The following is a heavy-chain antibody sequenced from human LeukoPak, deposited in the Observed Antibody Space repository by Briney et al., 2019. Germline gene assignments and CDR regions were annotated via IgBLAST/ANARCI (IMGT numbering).Heavy chain of an antibody. J-gene: IGHJ5*02. Sequence: GASVKVSCKASGYTFTGYYMHWVRQAPGQGLEWMGWINPNSGVTNYAQKFQGRVTMTRDTSITTAYMELSRLRSDDTAVYFCASGWSITGWYNNWFDPWGQGTLVTVSS. D-gene: IGHD6-19*01. CDR1: GYTFTGYY. CDR2: INPNSGVT. V-gene: IGHV1-2*02. CDR3: ASGWSITGWYNNWFDP.